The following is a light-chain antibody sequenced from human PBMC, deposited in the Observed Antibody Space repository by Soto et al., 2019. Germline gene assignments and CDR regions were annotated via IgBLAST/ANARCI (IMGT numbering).Light chain of an antibody. CDR1: QSFSSSS. CDR2: GAS. CDR3: QQYGSSSWT. J-gene: IGKJ1*01. Sequence: EIVLTQSPGTLSLSPGGRATLSCRANQSFSSSSLAWYQQKPGQAPRLLIYGASSRATGIPDRFSGSGSGTDFTLTISRLEPEDFAVYYCQQYGSSSWTFGQGTKV. V-gene: IGKV3-20*01.